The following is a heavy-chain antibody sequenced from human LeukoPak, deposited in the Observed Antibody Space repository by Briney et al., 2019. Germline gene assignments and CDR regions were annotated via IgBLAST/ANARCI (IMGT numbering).Heavy chain of an antibody. CDR3: ARDGSGYYKAFDY. V-gene: IGHV3-53*01. CDR2: IYSGGST. Sequence: PGGSLRLSCAASGFTVSSNYVSWVRQAPGKGLEWVSVIYSGGSTYYADSVKGRFTISRDNSKNTLYLQMNSLRAEDTAVYYCARDGSGYYKAFDYWGQGTLVTVSS. D-gene: IGHD3-22*01. J-gene: IGHJ4*02. CDR1: GFTVSSNY.